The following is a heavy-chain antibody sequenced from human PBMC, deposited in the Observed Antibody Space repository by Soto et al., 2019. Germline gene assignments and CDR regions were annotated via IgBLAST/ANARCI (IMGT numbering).Heavy chain of an antibody. CDR1: GFTFSSYW. Sequence: EVQLVESGGGLVQSGGSLRLSCAASGFTFSSYWMHWVRQAPGKGLVWVSRINSDGSSTSYADSVKSRFTISRDNAKNTLYLQMNSLRVEDTAVYYCAREYSSSRYFDYWGQGTLVTVSS. CDR2: INSDGSST. D-gene: IGHD6-13*01. CDR3: AREYSSSRYFDY. V-gene: IGHV3-74*01. J-gene: IGHJ4*02.